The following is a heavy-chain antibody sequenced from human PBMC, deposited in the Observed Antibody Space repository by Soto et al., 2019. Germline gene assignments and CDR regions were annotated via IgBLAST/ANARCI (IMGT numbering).Heavy chain of an antibody. Sequence: PSETLSLTCTVSGGSISSYYWSWIRQPPGKGLEWIGYIYYSGSTNYNPSLKSRVTISVHTSKNQFSLKLSSVTAADTAVYYCARASGYCSGGSCYLASFDYWGQGTLVTVSS. D-gene: IGHD2-15*01. J-gene: IGHJ4*02. CDR3: ARASGYCSGGSCYLASFDY. CDR1: GGSISSYY. V-gene: IGHV4-59*01. CDR2: IYYSGST.